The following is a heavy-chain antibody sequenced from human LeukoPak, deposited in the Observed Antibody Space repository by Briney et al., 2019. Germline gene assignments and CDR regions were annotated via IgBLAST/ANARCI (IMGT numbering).Heavy chain of an antibody. CDR2: ISDSGGRT. CDR3: AKRGVVIRVILVGFHKEAYYFDS. V-gene: IGHV3-23*01. Sequence: PGGSLRLSCAVSGITLSNYGMSWVRQAPGKGLEWVAGISDSGGRTNYADSVKGRFTISRDNPKNTLHLQMNSLRAEDTAGYFCAKRGVVIRVILVGFHKEAYYFDSWGQGALVTVSS. J-gene: IGHJ4*02. D-gene: IGHD3-22*01. CDR1: GITLSNYG.